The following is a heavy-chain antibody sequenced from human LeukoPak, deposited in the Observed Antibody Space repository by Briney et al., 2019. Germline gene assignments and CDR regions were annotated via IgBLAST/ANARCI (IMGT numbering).Heavy chain of an antibody. CDR3: ARTYYYDSSGYYYPEYYFDY. V-gene: IGHV1-8*01. D-gene: IGHD3-22*01. CDR1: GYTFTSYD. J-gene: IGHJ4*02. CDR2: MNPNSGNT. Sequence: ASEKVSCKASGYTFTSYDINWVRQATGQGLEWMGWMNPNSGNTGYAQKFQGRVTMTRNTSISTAYMELSSLRSEDTAVYYCARTYYYDSSGYYYPEYYFDYWGQGTLVTVSS.